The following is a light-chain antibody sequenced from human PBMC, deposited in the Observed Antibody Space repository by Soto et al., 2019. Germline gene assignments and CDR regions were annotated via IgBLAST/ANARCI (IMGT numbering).Light chain of an antibody. CDR2: GAS. Sequence: EIELTQSPVTLSLYPGESATLSCRVSQSTSPKYVAWYQQRRGLAPRLLVYGASKRAAGIPDRFRGSGSGSEFSLTISGLEPEDFAVYFCQHFGSSPPVIFGQGTRLEIK. V-gene: IGKV3-20*01. CDR1: QSTSPKY. CDR3: QHFGSSPPVI. J-gene: IGKJ5*01.